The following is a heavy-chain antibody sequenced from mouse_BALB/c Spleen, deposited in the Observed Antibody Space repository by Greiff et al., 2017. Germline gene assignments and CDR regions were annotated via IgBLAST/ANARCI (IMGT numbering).Heavy chain of an antibody. CDR2: ISSGGGST. V-gene: IGHV5-12-1*01. CDR1: GFAFSSYD. CDR3: ARNEDFDY. Sequence: EVQGVESGGGLVKPGGSLKLSCAASGFAFSSYDMSWVRQTPEKRLEWVAYISSGGGSTYYPDTVKGRFTISRDNAKNTLYLQMSSLKSEDTAMYYCARNEDFDYWGQGTTLTVSS. J-gene: IGHJ2*01.